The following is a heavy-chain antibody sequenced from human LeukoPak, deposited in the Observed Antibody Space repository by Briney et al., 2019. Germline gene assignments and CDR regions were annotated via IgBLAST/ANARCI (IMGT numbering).Heavy chain of an antibody. Sequence: GGSLRLSCAASGFTVSSNYMSWVRQAPGKGLEWVSVIYSGGSTYYADSVKGRFTISRDNSKNTLYLQMNSLRAEDTAVYYCASGGMRGATRLLFVYWGQGTLVTVSS. J-gene: IGHJ4*02. CDR3: ASGGMRGATRLLFVY. CDR1: GFTVSSNY. D-gene: IGHD6-6*01. CDR2: IYSGGST. V-gene: IGHV3-53*01.